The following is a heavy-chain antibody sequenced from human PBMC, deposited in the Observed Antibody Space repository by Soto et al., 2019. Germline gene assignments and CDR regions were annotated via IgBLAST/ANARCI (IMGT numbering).Heavy chain of an antibody. D-gene: IGHD1-1*01. Sequence: QIHLEQSGAELKTPGASVRVSCKASGYAFTSYGFSWVRQAPGQGLEWMGWITGYKGDTKYAQKFQDRVTMTRDISTSTAYMELRSLTSDDTAVYYCARNTAGNDEYWGQGTLVIVSS. V-gene: IGHV1-18*01. CDR1: GYAFTSYG. CDR3: ARNTAGNDEY. CDR2: ITGYKGDT. J-gene: IGHJ4*02.